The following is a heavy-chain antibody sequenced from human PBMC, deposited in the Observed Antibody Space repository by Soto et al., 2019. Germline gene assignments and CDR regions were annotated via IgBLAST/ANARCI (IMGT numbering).Heavy chain of an antibody. Sequence: QMQLQESGPGLVKPSETLSLNCVVSGGSVSSGDHAWGWIRQPPGKGLGWIGYSRSVNYNPSLRSRVTISVDTANNQFSLKLSSVTAADTAVYYSGRDNWGSIDYWGQGTQVTVSS. CDR1: GGSVSSGDHA. V-gene: IGHV4-61*08. J-gene: IGHJ4*02. D-gene: IGHD7-27*01. CDR2: SRSV. CDR3: GRDNWGSIDY.